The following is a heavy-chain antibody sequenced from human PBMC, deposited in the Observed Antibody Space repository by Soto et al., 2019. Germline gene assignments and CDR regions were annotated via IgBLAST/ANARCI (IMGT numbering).Heavy chain of an antibody. CDR3: VKPKEHFYDSSPGET. Sequence: VQVVESGGGVVQPGWSQRLSCAASGFTFSNYGMHWVRQAPGKGLEGVAIIPFDGNNKYYSDSVKGRFTISRDNSKNMVFLQMNSLRPEDTAVYYCVKPKEHFYDSSPGETWGQGTPVTISS. J-gene: IGHJ5*02. V-gene: IGHV3-30*18. CDR1: GFTFSNYG. CDR2: IPFDGNNK. D-gene: IGHD3-22*01.